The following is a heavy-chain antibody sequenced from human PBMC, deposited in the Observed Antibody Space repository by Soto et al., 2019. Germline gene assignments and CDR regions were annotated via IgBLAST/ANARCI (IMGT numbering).Heavy chain of an antibody. D-gene: IGHD6-19*01. CDR3: GSFFRAQWLVRFLDYYYGMDV. CDR2: IIPIFGTA. CDR1: GGTFSSYA. Sequence: SVKVSCKASGGTFSSYAISWVRQAPGQGLEWMGGIIPIFGTANYAQKFQGRVTITADESTSTAYMELSSLRSEDTAVYYCGSFFRAQWLVRFLDYYYGMDVWGQGTTVTVSS. J-gene: IGHJ6*02. V-gene: IGHV1-69*13.